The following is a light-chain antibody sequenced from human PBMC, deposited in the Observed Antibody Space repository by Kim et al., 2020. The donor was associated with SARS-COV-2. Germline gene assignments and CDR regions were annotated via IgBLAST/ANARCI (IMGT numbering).Light chain of an antibody. J-gene: IGKJ1*01. CDR1: QCIRNY. V-gene: IGKV1-27*01. CDR3: QKYDTAPWT. CDR2: AST. Sequence: SLGDGVTITCRSSQCIRNYLAWYQQNPGNPPKLLIYASTALQLGVSSRFSGSGSGTDFTLTFSDLQPEDVAIYYCQKYDTAPWTFGQGTKVDIK.